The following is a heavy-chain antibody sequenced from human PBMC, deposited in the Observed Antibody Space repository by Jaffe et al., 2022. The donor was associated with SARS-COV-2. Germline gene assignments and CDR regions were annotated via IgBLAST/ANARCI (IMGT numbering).Heavy chain of an antibody. CDR3: VKRATGNTGFFDY. J-gene: IGHJ4*02. CDR1: GFTFSSYG. V-gene: IGHV3-23*01. CDR2: IISSGTYT. Sequence: EVQLLESGGGLVQPGGSLRLSCAASGFTFSSYGISWVRQAPGKGLEWVSAIISSGTYTYYADSVKGRFTISRDNSKNTVYLQMNSLRAEDTALYYCVKRATGNTGFFDYWGQGTLVTVSS. D-gene: IGHD1-1*01.